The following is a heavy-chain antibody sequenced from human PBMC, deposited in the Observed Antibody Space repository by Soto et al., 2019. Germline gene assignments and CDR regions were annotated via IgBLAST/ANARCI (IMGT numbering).Heavy chain of an antibody. V-gene: IGHV4-34*01. J-gene: IGHJ5*02. CDR1: GGSFSGYY. CDR2: INHSGST. D-gene: IGHD3-16*01. CDR3: AKDWLSWFDP. Sequence: TSETLSLTCAVYGGSFSGYYWSWIRQPPGKGLEWIGEINHSGSTNYNPSLKSRFTISRDNSKNTLYLQMNSLRAEDTAVYYCAKDWLSWFDPWGQGTLVTVSS.